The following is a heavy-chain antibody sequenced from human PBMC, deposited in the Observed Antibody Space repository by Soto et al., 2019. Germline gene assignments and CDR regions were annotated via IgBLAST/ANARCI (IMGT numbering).Heavy chain of an antibody. CDR3: AGGSCWESDS. CDR1: EFTFSTYW. CDR2: IKQDGGEK. J-gene: IGHJ4*01. V-gene: IGHV3-7*05. Sequence: EVQLVESGGGLVQPGGSLRLSCAISEFTFSTYWMTWVRQAPGKGLEWVANIKQDGGEKNYLESVRGRFIISRDNAKKTLYLEMNSLRAEDTAVYYCAGGSCWESDSWGHGTLVTVSA. D-gene: IGHD6-19*01.